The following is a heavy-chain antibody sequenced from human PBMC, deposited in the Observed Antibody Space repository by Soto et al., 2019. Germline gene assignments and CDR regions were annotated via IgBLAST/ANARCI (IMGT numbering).Heavy chain of an antibody. Sequence: ASVKVSCKASGCIFTNFDVNWVRQAPGQGLEWMGRMDPNTGNTGCAQKFQGRVTMTGNASITPAYMELSSLRSEYTAVYYCGRGSYTGRWNPHFFNYWGQGTLVTVSS. D-gene: IGHD3-16*02. CDR1: GCIFTNFD. CDR3: GRGSYTGRWNPHFFNY. CDR2: MDPNTGNT. J-gene: IGHJ4*02. V-gene: IGHV1-8*01.